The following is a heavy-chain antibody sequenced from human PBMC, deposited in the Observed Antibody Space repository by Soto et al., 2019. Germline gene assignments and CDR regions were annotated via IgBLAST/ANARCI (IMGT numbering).Heavy chain of an antibody. CDR1: GGSISSGGYY. V-gene: IGHV4-31*02. CDR2: IYYSGST. J-gene: IGHJ4*02. CDR3: ARDSLPGLAVAGTDY. D-gene: IGHD6-19*01. Sequence: SETLSLTCTVSGGSISSGGYYWSWIRQHSGKGLEWIGYIYYSGSTYYNPSLKSRVTISVDTSKNQFSLKLSSVTAADTAVYYCARDSLPGLAVAGTDYWGQGTLVTVSS.